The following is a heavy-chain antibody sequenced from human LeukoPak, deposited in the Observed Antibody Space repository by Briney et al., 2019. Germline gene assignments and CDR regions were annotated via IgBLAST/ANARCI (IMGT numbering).Heavy chain of an antibody. CDR1: GFTFSSYA. D-gene: IGHD3-22*01. V-gene: IGHV3-20*04. CDR2: INWNGGST. J-gene: IGHJ4*02. Sequence: PGGSLRLSCAASGFTFSSYAMSWVRQAPGKGLEWVSGINWNGGSTGYADSVKGRFTISRDNAKNSLYLQMNSLRAEDTALYYCASYYYDSSGYYYYFDYWGQGTLVTVSS. CDR3: ASYYYDSSGYYYYFDY.